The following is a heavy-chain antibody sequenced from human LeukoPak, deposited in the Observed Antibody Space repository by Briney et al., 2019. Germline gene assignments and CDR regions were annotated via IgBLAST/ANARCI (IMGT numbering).Heavy chain of an antibody. D-gene: IGHD3-9*01. CDR2: ISYDGSNK. CDR3: AREYYDILTGYHDAFDI. Sequence: LSLTCTVSGGSISSYYWSWIRQSPGKGLEWVAVISYDGSNKYYADSVKGRFTISRDNSKNTLYLQMNSLRAEDTAVYYCAREYYDILTGYHDAFDIWGQGTMVTVSS. V-gene: IGHV3-30*03. CDR1: GGSISSYY. J-gene: IGHJ3*02.